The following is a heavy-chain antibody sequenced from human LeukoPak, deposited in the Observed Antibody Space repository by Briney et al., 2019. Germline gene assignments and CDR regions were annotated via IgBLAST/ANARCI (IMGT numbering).Heavy chain of an antibody. CDR2: IYPGDSDT. V-gene: IGHV5-51*01. CDR3: ARDVGTTYYDFWSGYYKGMDAFDI. D-gene: IGHD3-3*01. J-gene: IGHJ3*02. Sequence: KNGESLQISCKGSGSSFTSYWISWVRQLPGKGLEWMGIIYPGDSDTRYSPSFQGQVTISADKSISTAYLQWSSLKASDTAMYYCARDVGTTYYDFWSGYYKGMDAFDIWGQGTMVTVSS. CDR1: GSSFTSYW.